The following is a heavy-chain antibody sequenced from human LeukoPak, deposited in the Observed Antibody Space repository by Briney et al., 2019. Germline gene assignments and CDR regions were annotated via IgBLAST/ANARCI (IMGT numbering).Heavy chain of an antibody. Sequence: SETLSLTCAVYGGSFSGYYWSWVRQPPGKGLEWIGEINHSGSTNYNPSLKSRVTISVDTSKNQFSLKLSSVTAADTAVYYCARGIRITMVRGAIYDYWGQGTLVTVSS. CDR1: GGSFSGYY. V-gene: IGHV4-34*01. J-gene: IGHJ4*02. D-gene: IGHD3-10*01. CDR2: INHSGST. CDR3: ARGIRITMVRGAIYDY.